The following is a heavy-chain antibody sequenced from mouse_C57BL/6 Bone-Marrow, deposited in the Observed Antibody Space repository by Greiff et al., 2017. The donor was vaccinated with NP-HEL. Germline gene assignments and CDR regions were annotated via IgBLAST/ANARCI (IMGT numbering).Heavy chain of an antibody. Sequence: VQLQESGAELARPGASVKLSCKASGYTFTSYGISWVKQRPGQGLEWIGEIYPRSGNTYYNEKFKGKATLTADKSSSTAYMELRSLTSEDSAVYFCARRGTVVPFDYWGQGTTLTVSS. CDR1: GYTFTSYG. J-gene: IGHJ2*01. V-gene: IGHV1-81*01. CDR2: IYPRSGNT. CDR3: ARRGTVVPFDY. D-gene: IGHD1-1*01.